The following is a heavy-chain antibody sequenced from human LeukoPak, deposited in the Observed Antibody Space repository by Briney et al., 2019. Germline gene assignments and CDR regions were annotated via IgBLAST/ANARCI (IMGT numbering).Heavy chain of an antibody. CDR1: GGSFSDSY. CDR2: IHHSGTT. V-gene: IGHV4-34*01. CDR3: ARGRKVSGVRRINWARHENYFFYYIDV. J-gene: IGHJ6*03. Sequence: SETLSLTCAVYGGSFSDSYWTWIRQRPGQGLEWIGEIHHSGTTNFNPSLQSRVSISVDTAKNQFFLRVASMTAADTALYYCARGRKVSGVRRINWARHENYFFYYIDVWGKGTSVSVSS. D-gene: IGHD1-14*01.